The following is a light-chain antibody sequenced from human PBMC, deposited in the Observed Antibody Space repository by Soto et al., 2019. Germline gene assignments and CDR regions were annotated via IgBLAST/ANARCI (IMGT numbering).Light chain of an antibody. V-gene: IGKV1-8*01. J-gene: IGKJ5*01. CDR2: AAS. CDR1: QGIISY. CDR3: QQYYSYPPIT. Sequence: AIRMTQSPSSFSASTGDRVTITCRASQGIISYLAWYQQKPGQAPKLLIYAASTLQSGVPSRFSGSGSGTDFTLTISCLQSEDFATYYCQQYYSYPPITFGQGTRLEIK.